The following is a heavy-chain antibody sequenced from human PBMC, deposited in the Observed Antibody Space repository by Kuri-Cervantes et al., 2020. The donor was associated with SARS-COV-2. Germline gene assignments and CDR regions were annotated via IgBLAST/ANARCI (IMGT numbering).Heavy chain of an antibody. Sequence: ASVKVSCKVSGYTLTELSMHWVRQAPGKGLEWMGWINPNSGGTNYAQKFQGRVTMTRDTSISTAYMELSRLRSDDTAVYYCARESIAARLDAFDIWGQGTMVTVSS. CDR2: INPNSGGT. D-gene: IGHD6-6*01. CDR3: ARESIAARLDAFDI. J-gene: IGHJ3*02. V-gene: IGHV1-2*02. CDR1: GYTLTELS.